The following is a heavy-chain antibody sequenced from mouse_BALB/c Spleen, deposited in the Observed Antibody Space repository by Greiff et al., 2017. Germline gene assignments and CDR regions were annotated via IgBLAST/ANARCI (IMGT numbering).Heavy chain of an antibody. CDR3: AELDGDYGSSFAY. CDR2: ISYSGST. Sequence: EVQLVESGPSLVKPSQTLSLTCSVTGDSITSGYWNWIRKFPGNKLEYMGYISYSGSTYYNPSLKSRISITRDTSKNQYYLQLNSVTTEDTATYYCAELDGDYGSSFAYWGQGTLVTVSA. D-gene: IGHD1-1*01. J-gene: IGHJ3*01. V-gene: IGHV3-8*02. CDR1: GDSITSGY.